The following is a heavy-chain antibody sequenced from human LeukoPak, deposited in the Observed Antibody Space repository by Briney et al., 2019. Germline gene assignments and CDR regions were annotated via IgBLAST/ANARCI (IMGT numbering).Heavy chain of an antibody. CDR3: ARAPIVWSGQLFTYYLDY. V-gene: IGHV4-61*02. CDR1: GGSISSGGHY. J-gene: IGHJ4*02. D-gene: IGHD3-10*01. CDR2: ISSTGST. Sequence: SQTLSLTCTVSGGSISSGGHYWSWIRQPAGKGLEYLGRISSTGSTNYNPSLRSRVTISADTSKNHFSLKLTSVTAADTAVYYCARAPIVWSGQLFTYYLDYWGQGILVTVSS.